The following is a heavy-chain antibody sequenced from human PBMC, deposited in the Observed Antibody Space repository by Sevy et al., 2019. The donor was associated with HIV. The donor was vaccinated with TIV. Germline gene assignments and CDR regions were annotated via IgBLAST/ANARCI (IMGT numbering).Heavy chain of an antibody. D-gene: IGHD2-21*01. CDR3: ARDSSYCSGDKCYDVFDI. Sequence: VGSLRLSCAASGFTFSDYWMTWVRQAPGKDLEWVANIKRDESVKHYVDSVKGRFSVSRDNAKNSLYLHMNSLRADDTALYYCARDSSYCSGDKCYDVFDIWGQGTMVTVSS. J-gene: IGHJ3*02. CDR1: GFTFSDYW. V-gene: IGHV3-7*01. CDR2: IKRDESVK.